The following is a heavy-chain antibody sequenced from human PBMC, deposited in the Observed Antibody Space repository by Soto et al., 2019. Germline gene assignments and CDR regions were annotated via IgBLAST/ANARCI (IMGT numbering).Heavy chain of an antibody. J-gene: IGHJ3*02. CDR1: GFSFSGSA. CDR2: IRSKANSYTT. D-gene: IGHD2-15*01. Sequence: EVQLVESGGDLVQPGESLKLSCAASGFSFSGSALHWVRQASGRGLEWVGRIRSKANSYTTAYAASVKGRFVISRDDSENTAYLQMNSLKTEDTAVYYCTTDLYCSGASCSEAGDALDIWGQGKMVTVSS. CDR3: TTDLYCSGASCSEAGDALDI. V-gene: IGHV3-73*02.